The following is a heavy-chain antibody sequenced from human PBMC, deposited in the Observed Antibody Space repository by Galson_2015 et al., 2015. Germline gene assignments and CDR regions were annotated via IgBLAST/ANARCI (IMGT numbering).Heavy chain of an antibody. CDR2: IYAGDSDT. V-gene: IGHV5-51*01. J-gene: IGHJ6*02. CDR1: GYKFGSFW. CDR3: ARSIAVDGEYFFGMDV. Sequence: QSGAEVKKPGESLKISCKGSGYKFGSFWIGWVRQMPGKGLDWMGSIYAGDSDTRYSPSFQGRVTMSVDRSIGTAHLQGDSLKASDTAIFYCARSIAVDGEYFFGMDVWGQGTTVIVSS. D-gene: IGHD6-19*01.